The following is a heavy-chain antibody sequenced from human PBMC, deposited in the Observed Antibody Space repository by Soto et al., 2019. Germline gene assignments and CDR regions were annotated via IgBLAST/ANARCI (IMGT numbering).Heavy chain of an antibody. J-gene: IGHJ6*02. D-gene: IGHD2-15*01. V-gene: IGHV4-61*01. CDR1: GGSVSSGSYY. Sequence: SETLSLTCTVSGGSVSSGSYYWSWIRQPPGKGLEWIGYIYYSGSTNYNPSLKSRVTISVDTSKNQFSLKLSSVTAADTAVYYCARDLRLVAATSAYYYYGMDVWGQGTTVTVSS. CDR2: IYYSGST. CDR3: ARDLRLVAATSAYYYYGMDV.